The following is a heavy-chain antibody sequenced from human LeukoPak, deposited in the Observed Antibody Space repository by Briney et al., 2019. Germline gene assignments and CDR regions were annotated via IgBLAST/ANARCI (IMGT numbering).Heavy chain of an antibody. CDR2: IYYTGST. CDR3: ARRIVVVPAAIRNGDAFDI. CDR1: GYSISSGYY. V-gene: IGHV4-38-2*01. D-gene: IGHD2-2*01. J-gene: IGHJ3*02. Sequence: SETLSLTCDVSGYSISSGYYWGWIRQPPGRGLEWIGSIYYTGSTYYNPSLRSRVTISMDTSKNQFSPRLNSVTAADTAIYYCARRIVVVPAAIRNGDAFDIWGQGTMVSVSS.